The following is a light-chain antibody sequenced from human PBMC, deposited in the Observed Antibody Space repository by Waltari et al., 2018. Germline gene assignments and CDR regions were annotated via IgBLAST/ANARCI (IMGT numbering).Light chain of an antibody. V-gene: IGKV3-11*01. J-gene: IGKJ5*01. CDR3: QQRKTWPIT. CDR1: QRVSSF. Sequence: EIELTQSPATLSLSPGERATLSCRASQRVSSFLAWYQQKRGQAPRLLIYDASTRATGIPARFSGSGSGTDFTLTISSLEPEDFAVYYCQQRKTWPITFGQGTRLEIK. CDR2: DAS.